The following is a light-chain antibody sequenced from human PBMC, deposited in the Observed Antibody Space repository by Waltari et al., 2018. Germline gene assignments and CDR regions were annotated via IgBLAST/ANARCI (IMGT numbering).Light chain of an antibody. V-gene: IGLV2-8*01. CDR3: SSYAGSDNLRV. CDR2: EVF. Sequence: QSAPTQPPSASGSPGQSVIISCTAPTNHIGAYYFVSWYQKHPGKAPKLLLFEVFKRPSGVPDRFAGSKSGITASLTVSGLQAEDEADYYCSSYAGSDNLRVFGTGTTVTVL. CDR1: TNHIGAYYF. J-gene: IGLJ1*01.